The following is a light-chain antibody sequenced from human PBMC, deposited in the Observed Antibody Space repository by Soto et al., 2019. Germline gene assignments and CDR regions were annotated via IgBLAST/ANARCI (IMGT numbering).Light chain of an antibody. CDR2: LGS. J-gene: IGKJ1*01. CDR3: MQVLETPPT. CDR1: LSLVQTNGYSY. V-gene: IGKV2-28*01. Sequence: IVMTQSPLSLPVTPGEPASISCRSSLSLVQTNGYSYLTWYLQKPGQSPQLLFYLGSIRASGVPARFSASGSGADFTLEISRVEAEDFGVYYCMQVLETPPTFGQGTRVEIK.